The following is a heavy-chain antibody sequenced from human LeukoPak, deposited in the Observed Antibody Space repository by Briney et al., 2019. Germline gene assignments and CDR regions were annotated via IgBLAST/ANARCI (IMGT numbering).Heavy chain of an antibody. CDR1: GGTFSSYA. CDR2: IIPIFGTA. D-gene: IGHD4-23*01. V-gene: IGHV1-69*13. J-gene: IGHJ4*02. CDR3: ARGLYGGNSDYFDY. Sequence: SVKVSCKASGGTFSSYAISWVRQAPGQGLEWMGGIIPIFGTANYAQKFQGRVTITADESTSTAYMELSSLRSEDTAVYYCARGLYGGNSDYFDYWGQGTLSPSPQ.